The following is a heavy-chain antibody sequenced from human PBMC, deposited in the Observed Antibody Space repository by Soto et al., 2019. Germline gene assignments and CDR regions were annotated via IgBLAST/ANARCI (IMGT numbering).Heavy chain of an antibody. Sequence: EVQLLESGGGLVQPGGSLRLSCAASGFTFSSYAMNWVRQAPGKGLEWVSAICGGGGSTYYADSVKGRFTISRVNSKNTLFLQMNSLRVEDTAVYYCAKEDIEGRTLYYFDYWGEGTLVTVSS. CDR2: ICGGGGST. V-gene: IGHV3-23*01. CDR3: AKEDIEGRTLYYFDY. J-gene: IGHJ4*02. CDR1: GFTFSSYA.